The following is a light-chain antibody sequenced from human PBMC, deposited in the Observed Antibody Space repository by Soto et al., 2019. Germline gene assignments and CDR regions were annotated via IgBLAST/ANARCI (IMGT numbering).Light chain of an antibody. CDR3: QQYNSYPYT. Sequence: DIQMTQSPSTLSASVGDRVTISCRASETVNVWLAWYQQKPGKAPKLLSYKASSLEAGVPSRFSASGSGTELTLTISSLQPDDFATYYCQQYNSYPYTFGQGTKVVVK. CDR1: ETVNVW. CDR2: KAS. V-gene: IGKV1-5*03. J-gene: IGKJ2*01.